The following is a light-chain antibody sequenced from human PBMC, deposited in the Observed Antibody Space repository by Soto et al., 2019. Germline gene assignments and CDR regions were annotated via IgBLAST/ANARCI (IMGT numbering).Light chain of an antibody. CDR1: HSNIGHYNF. CDR2: DVD. V-gene: IGLV2-14*03. J-gene: IGLJ1*01. CDR3: SSYTSGHPRFYV. Sequence: QSALTQPASVSGSPGQSITIFCTGTHSNIGHYNFVSWYQHPPGTAPKLIIYDVDSRPSGVSTRFFGSKSGTTASLAISGLQAEDEADYYCSSYTSGHPRFYVFGTGTKLTVL.